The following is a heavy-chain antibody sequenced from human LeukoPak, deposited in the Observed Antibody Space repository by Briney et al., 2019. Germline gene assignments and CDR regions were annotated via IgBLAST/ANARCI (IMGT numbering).Heavy chain of an antibody. Sequence: GGSLGLSCAASGFTFSSYAMSWVRQAPGKGLEWVSAISGSGGSTYYADSVKGRFTISRDNSKNTLYLQMNSLRAEDTAVYYCAKDGYCSSTSCYVVYFDYWGQGTLVTVSS. J-gene: IGHJ4*02. D-gene: IGHD2-2*03. CDR3: AKDGYCSSTSCYVVYFDY. V-gene: IGHV3-23*01. CDR2: ISGSGGST. CDR1: GFTFSSYA.